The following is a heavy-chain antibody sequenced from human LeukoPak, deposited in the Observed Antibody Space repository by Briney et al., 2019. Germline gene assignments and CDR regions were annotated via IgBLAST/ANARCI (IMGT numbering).Heavy chain of an antibody. CDR1: GFTFSSYI. CDR3: ARGRSSGWSDLDY. J-gene: IGHJ4*02. V-gene: IGHV3-21*01. D-gene: IGHD6-19*01. Sequence: NSGGSLRLSCAASGFTFSSYIMNWVRQAPGKGLEWVSSITGSSSYIYYADSVKGRFTISRDNAKNSLYLQMNSLRAEDTAVYYCARGRSSGWSDLDYWGQGTLVTVSS. CDR2: ITGSSSYI.